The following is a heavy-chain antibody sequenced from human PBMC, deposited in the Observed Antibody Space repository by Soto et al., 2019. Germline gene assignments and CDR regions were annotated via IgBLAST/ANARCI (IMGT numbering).Heavy chain of an antibody. D-gene: IGHD3-10*01. CDR3: ARRGSYYYAMDV. V-gene: IGHV1-18*01. J-gene: IGHJ6*02. Sequence: ASVKVSCKASGYTFTSYGISWVRQAPGQGLEWMAWISVHNGKTNYAQKFQDRVTLTTDTSTSTAYMELRSLTSDDTAVYYCARRGSYYYAMDVWGQGTTVTVSS. CDR1: GYTFTSYG. CDR2: ISVHNGKT.